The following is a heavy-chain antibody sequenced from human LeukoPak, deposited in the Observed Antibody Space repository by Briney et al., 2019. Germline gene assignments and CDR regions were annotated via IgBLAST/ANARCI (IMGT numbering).Heavy chain of an antibody. CDR2: ISSSSDSI. D-gene: IGHD2-15*01. V-gene: IGHV3-21*01. CDR1: GFTFSDYS. Sequence: GGSLRLSSAASGFTFSDYSMNWVRQAPGKGLEWVSSISSSSDSIYYADSVKGRFTISRDNAKNSLYLQVNSLRAEDTAVYYCARCSGGTCYSGAHSFYGMDVWGQGTTVSVSS. J-gene: IGHJ6*02. CDR3: ARCSGGTCYSGAHSFYGMDV.